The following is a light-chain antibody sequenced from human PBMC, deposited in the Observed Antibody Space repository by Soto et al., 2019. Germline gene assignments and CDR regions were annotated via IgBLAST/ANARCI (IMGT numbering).Light chain of an antibody. CDR2: DAS. CDR3: QQYNSYSPT. Sequence: DIQMTQSPSTLSASVGDRVTITCRASQSISSWLAWYQQKPGKAPKLLIYDASSVESGVPSRFSGSGSGTEFTLTISSLQPDDWATYYGQQYNSYSPTFGQGTKVEIK. V-gene: IGKV1-5*01. CDR1: QSISSW. J-gene: IGKJ1*01.